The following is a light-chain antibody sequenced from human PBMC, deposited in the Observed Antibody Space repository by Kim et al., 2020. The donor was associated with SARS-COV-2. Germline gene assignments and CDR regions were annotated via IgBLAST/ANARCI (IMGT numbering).Light chain of an antibody. Sequence: ATMNCKSSQSVLYSSNNRNYLAWYQQKQGQPPKLLIYWASTRESGVPDRFSGSGSGTDFTLTISSLQAEDVAVYYCQQYYSTPLTFGGGTKVDIK. V-gene: IGKV4-1*01. J-gene: IGKJ4*01. CDR1: QSVLYSSNNRNY. CDR2: WAS. CDR3: QQYYSTPLT.